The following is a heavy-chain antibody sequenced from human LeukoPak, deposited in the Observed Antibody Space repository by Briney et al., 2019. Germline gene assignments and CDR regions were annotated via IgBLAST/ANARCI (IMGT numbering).Heavy chain of an antibody. CDR3: ARDSAEGGFDY. CDR2: ISYDESNQ. D-gene: IGHD6-25*01. Sequence: PGRSLRLSCAASGFTFSSYAMHWVRQAPGKGLECVALISYDESNQYYADSVKGRFTISRDNSKNTLYLQMNNLRGEDTAMYYCARDSAEGGFDYWGQGTLVPVSS. CDR1: GFTFSSYA. V-gene: IGHV3-30*04. J-gene: IGHJ4*02.